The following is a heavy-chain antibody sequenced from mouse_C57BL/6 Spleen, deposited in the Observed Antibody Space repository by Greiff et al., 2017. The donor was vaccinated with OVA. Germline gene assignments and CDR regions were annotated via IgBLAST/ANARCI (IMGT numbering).Heavy chain of an antibody. V-gene: IGHV5-4*01. CDR1: GFTFSSYA. J-gene: IGHJ3*01. CDR2: ISDGGSYT. Sequence: EVHLVESGGGLVKPGGSLKLSCAASGFTFSSYAMFWVRQTPEKRLEWVATISDGGSYTYYPDNVKGRFTISRDNAKNNLYLQMSHLKSEDTAMYYCARGTLPFAYWGQGTLVTVSA. CDR3: ARGTLPFAY.